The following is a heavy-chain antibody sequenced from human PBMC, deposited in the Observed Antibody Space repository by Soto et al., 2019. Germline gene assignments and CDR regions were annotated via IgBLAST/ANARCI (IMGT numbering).Heavy chain of an antibody. D-gene: IGHD4-17*01. J-gene: IGHJ4*02. CDR2: IDPSDSYT. CDR3: ARRHFGYGDYNPYYFDY. CDR1: GYSFTSSW. Sequence: GESLKISCNGSGYSFTSSWISWVRQMPGKGLEWMGRIDPSDSYTNYSPSFQGHVTISADKSISTAYLQWSSLKASDTAMYYCARRHFGYGDYNPYYFDYWGQGTLVTVSS. V-gene: IGHV5-10-1*01.